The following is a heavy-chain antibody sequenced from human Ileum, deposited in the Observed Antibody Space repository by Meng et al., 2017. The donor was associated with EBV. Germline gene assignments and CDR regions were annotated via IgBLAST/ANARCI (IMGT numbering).Heavy chain of an antibody. CDR1: GGSFSSRKYY. J-gene: IGHJ4*02. CDR3: ASRELAPFDY. V-gene: IGHV4-39*07. CDR2: IYYSGTT. Sequence: QTQLQESGPGLVKPSETLSLTCSVSGGSFSSRKYYWGCIRQPPGKALEWIASIYYSGTTYYNPSLQSRVSISVDKSKNQVSLNMTSMTAADTAVYYCASRELAPFDYWGQGTLVTVSS. D-gene: IGHD1-26*01.